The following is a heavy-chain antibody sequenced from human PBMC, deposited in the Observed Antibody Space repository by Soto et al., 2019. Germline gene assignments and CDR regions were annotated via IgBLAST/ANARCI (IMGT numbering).Heavy chain of an antibody. CDR2: ISASGGNI. CDR3: AKVAGGLGYFDL. J-gene: IGHJ2*01. Sequence: EVQLLESGGGLARPGGSLRLSCVASGFIFSDYAMTWIRQAPGKGLEWVATISASGGNIDYTDSLKGRFTISRDNSKKTVYLQINGLTADDTAVHYCAKVAGGLGYFDLWGRGTLVTVSS. V-gene: IGHV3-23*01. D-gene: IGHD3-16*01. CDR1: GFIFSDYA.